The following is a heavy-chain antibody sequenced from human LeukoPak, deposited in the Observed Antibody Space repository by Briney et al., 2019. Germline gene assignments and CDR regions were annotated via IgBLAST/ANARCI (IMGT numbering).Heavy chain of an antibody. V-gene: IGHV1-69*04. D-gene: IGHD6-19*01. Sequence: ASVKVSCKASGGTFSSYAISRVRQAPGQGLEWMGRIIPILGIANYAQKFQGRVTITADKSTSTAYMELSSLRSEDTAVYYCARGPIAVADGTGFDPWGQGTLVTVSS. CDR3: ARGPIAVADGTGFDP. J-gene: IGHJ5*02. CDR2: IIPILGIA. CDR1: GGTFSSYA.